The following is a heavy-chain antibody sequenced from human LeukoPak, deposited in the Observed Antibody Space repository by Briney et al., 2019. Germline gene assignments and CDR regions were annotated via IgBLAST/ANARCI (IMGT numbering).Heavy chain of an antibody. V-gene: IGHV3-23*01. J-gene: IGHJ4*02. D-gene: IGHD2-15*01. CDR1: GFTFSSYW. CDR3: AKQLGYCSDGSCYFPY. Sequence: GGSLRLSCAASGFTFSSYWMHWVRQAPGKGLEWVSAISNNGGYTYYADSVQGRFTISRDNSKSTLCLQMNSLRAGDTAVYYCAKQLGYCSDGSCYFPYWGQGTLVTVSS. CDR2: ISNNGGYT.